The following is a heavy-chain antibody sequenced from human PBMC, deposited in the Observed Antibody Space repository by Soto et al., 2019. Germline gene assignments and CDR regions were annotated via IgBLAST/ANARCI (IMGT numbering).Heavy chain of an antibody. Sequence: SETLSLTCTVSGGSISSHSWSWIRQPPGKGLEWIGYIYHSGSTYYNPSLKSRVTISVDTSKNQFSLDIHSVTAGDTAVYYCVRDKTGHYFDSSGFDALDMWGQGTMVTVSS. CDR3: VRDKTGHYFDSSGFDALDM. CDR2: IYHSGST. D-gene: IGHD3-22*01. V-gene: IGHV4-59*11. J-gene: IGHJ3*02. CDR1: GGSISSHS.